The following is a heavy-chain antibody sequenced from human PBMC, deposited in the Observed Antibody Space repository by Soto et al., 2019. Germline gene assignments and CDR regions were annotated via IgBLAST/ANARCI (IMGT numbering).Heavy chain of an antibody. Sequence: SQTLSLTCAMSGDSVSSNSAAWNWIRQSPSRGLEWLGRTYYRSKWYNDYAVSVKSRITINPDTSKNQFSLQLNSVTPEDTAVYYCARATREIYSSSSCWFDPWGQGTLVTVSS. D-gene: IGHD6-6*01. CDR2: TYYRSKWYN. CDR3: ARATREIYSSSSCWFDP. CDR1: GDSVSSNSAA. V-gene: IGHV6-1*01. J-gene: IGHJ5*02.